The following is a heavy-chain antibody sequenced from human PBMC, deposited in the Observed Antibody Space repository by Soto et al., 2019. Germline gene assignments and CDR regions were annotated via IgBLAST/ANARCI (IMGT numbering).Heavy chain of an antibody. V-gene: IGHV4-34*01. Sequence: QVQLQQWGAGLLKPSETLSLTCAVYGGSFSGYYWSWIRQPPGKGLEWIGEINHSGSTNYNPSLKSRVTISVDTSKNQFSLKLSSVTAADTAVYYCARGHVSRGVTPHGNWFDPWGQGTLVTVSS. CDR2: INHSGST. D-gene: IGHD3-10*01. CDR3: ARGHVSRGVTPHGNWFDP. CDR1: GGSFSGYY. J-gene: IGHJ5*02.